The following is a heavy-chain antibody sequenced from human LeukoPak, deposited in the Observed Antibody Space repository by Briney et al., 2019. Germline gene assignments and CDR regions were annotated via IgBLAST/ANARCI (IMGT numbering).Heavy chain of an antibody. CDR3: ARPLMYYYGSETYFWFDP. CDR2: ISSSSSYI. CDR1: GFTFSSYS. D-gene: IGHD3-10*01. J-gene: IGHJ5*02. V-gene: IGHV3-21*01. Sequence: GGSLRLSCAASGFTFSSYSMNWVRQAPGKGLEWVSSISSSSSYIYYADSVKGRFTISRNNAKNSLSLQMNSLRAEDTAVYYCARPLMYYYGSETYFWFDPWGQGTLVTVSS.